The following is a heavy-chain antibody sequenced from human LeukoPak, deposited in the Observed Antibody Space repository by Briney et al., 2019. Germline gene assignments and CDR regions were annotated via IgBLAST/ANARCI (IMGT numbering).Heavy chain of an antibody. D-gene: IGHD1-26*01. CDR1: GGSISSSLYY. CDR2: IYYGGTT. J-gene: IGHJ4*02. V-gene: IGHV4-39*07. CDR3: AREFRGTYYSQFDY. Sequence: SETLSLTSIVSGGSISSSLYYWGWIRQPPGEGLEWIGTIYYGGTTYYNPSLKSRVTISVDTSRNQFSLRRTSVTAADTAVYYCAREFRGTYYSQFDYWGQGTLVTVSS.